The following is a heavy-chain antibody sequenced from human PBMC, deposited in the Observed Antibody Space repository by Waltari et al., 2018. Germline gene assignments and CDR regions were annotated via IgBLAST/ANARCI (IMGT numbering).Heavy chain of an antibody. CDR1: GFIFSSYA. Sequence: EVQVLESGGDLVQPGGSLRLTCAASGFIFSSYAINWVRQAPGKGLGWVSGINGYGDKPYYADSVKGRFTLSRDNSKNTLTLQMNNLRGEDTAIYYCAKAHFYDTSGYIEHWGQGTLVTVSS. CDR2: INGYGDKP. V-gene: IGHV3-23*01. J-gene: IGHJ5*02. CDR3: AKAHFYDTSGYIEH. D-gene: IGHD3-22*01.